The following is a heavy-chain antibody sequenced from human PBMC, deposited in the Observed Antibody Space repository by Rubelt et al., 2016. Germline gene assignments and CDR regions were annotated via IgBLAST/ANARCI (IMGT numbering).Heavy chain of an antibody. V-gene: IGHV4-34*01. CDR1: GGSFSGYY. D-gene: IGHD3-16*01. CDR3: ARHKMMGD. CDR2: INHSGST. Sequence: QVQLQQWGAGLLKPSETLSLTCAVYGGSFSGYYWSWIRQPPGKGLEWIGEINHSGSTNYNPSLKSRVTISVDTSKNQFSLKLSSVTAADTAVYYCARHKMMGDWGQGTLVTVSS. J-gene: IGHJ4*02.